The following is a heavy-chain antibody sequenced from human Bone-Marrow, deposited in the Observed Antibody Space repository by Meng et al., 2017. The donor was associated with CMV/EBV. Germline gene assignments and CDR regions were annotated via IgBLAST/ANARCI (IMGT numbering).Heavy chain of an antibody. CDR1: GFTFSSYA. CDR3: ARGGHLYDFWSGYYYGMDV. D-gene: IGHD3-3*01. Sequence: GGSLRLSCAASGFTFSSYAMHWVRQATGKGLEWVSAIGTAGDTYYPGSVKGRFTISRENAKNSLYLQMNSLRAGDTAVYYCARGGHLYDFWSGYYYGMDVWGQGTTVTVSS. V-gene: IGHV3-13*01. CDR2: IGTAGDT. J-gene: IGHJ6*02.